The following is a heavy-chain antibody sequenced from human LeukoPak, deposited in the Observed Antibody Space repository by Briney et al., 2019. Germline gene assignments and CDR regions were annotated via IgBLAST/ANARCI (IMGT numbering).Heavy chain of an antibody. Sequence: GGSLRLSCAASGFTFDDYAMHWVRQAPGKGLEWVSGISWNSGSIGYADSVKGRFTISRDNAKNSLYLQMNSLRAEDTALYYCAKDDYVWGSYRYWSNAFDIWGQGTMVTVSS. CDR2: ISWNSGSI. V-gene: IGHV3-9*01. D-gene: IGHD3-16*02. J-gene: IGHJ3*02. CDR1: GFTFDDYA. CDR3: AKDDYVWGSYRYWSNAFDI.